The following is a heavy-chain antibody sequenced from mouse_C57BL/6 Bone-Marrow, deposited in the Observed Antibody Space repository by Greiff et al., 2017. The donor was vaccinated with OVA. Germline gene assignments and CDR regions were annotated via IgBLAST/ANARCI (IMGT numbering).Heavy chain of an antibody. CDR3: ALSPTDY. CDR1: GYTFTDYY. V-gene: IGHV1-76*01. J-gene: IGHJ2*01. Sequence: QVQLQQSGAELVRPGASVKLSCKASGYTFTDYYINWVKQRPGQGLEWIARIYPGSGNTYYNEKFKGKATLTAEKSSSTAYMQLSSLTSEDSAVYFCALSPTDYWGQGTTLTVSS. CDR2: IYPGSGNT. D-gene: IGHD6-1*01.